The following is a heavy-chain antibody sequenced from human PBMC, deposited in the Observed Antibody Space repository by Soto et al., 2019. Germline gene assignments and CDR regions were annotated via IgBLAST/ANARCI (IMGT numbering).Heavy chain of an antibody. CDR1: GFTFSSYS. CDR3: AKYCSGGSCYDLDY. Sequence: PGGSLRLSCAASGFTFSSYSMNWVRQAPGKGLEWVSSISSSSSYIYYADSVKGRFTISRDNAKNSLYLQMNSLRAEDTAVYYCAKYCSGGSCYDLDYWGQGTMVTVSS. V-gene: IGHV3-21*01. D-gene: IGHD2-15*01. CDR2: ISSSSSYI. J-gene: IGHJ4*02.